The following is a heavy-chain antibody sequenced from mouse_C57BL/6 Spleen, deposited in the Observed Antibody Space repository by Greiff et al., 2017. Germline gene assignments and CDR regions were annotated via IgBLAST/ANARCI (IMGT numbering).Heavy chain of an antibody. D-gene: IGHD3-2*02. J-gene: IGHJ2*01. CDR2: INPNNGGT. V-gene: IGHV1-26*01. CDR1: GYTFTDYY. CDR3: ARGSSGSARPDY. Sequence: VQLQQSGPELVKPGASVKISCKASGYTFTDYYMNWVKQSHGKSLEWIGDINPNNGGTSYNQKFKGKATLTVDKSSSTAYMELRSLTSEDSAVYYCARGSSGSARPDYWGQGTTLTVSS.